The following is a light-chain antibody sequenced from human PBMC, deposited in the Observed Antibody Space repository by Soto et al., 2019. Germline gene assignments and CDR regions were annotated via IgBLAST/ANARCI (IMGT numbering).Light chain of an antibody. CDR2: ANN. Sequence: QSVLTQPPSLSGAPGQRVTISCTGNSSNIGAEYDVHWYQQLPGTAPKYLISANNNRPSGVPDRFSGSKSGTSATLAITGLQAEDEADYYCQSYDSSLTTSVFGGGTKLTVL. CDR3: QSYDSSLTTSV. CDR1: SSNIGAEYD. V-gene: IGLV1-40*01. J-gene: IGLJ2*01.